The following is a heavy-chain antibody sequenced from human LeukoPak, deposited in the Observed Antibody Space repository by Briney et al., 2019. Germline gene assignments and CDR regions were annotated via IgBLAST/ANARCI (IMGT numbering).Heavy chain of an antibody. V-gene: IGHV3-74*01. CDR1: GFTFSSYW. D-gene: IGHD4-17*01. CDR2: INTDGSTT. J-gene: IGHJ5*02. CDR3: ARATVTRWFDP. Sequence: GGSLRLSCAASGFTFSSYWVHWVRQVPGKGLVWVSHINTDGSTTRYADSVKGRFTISRDNSKNTLYLQMNSLRAEDTAVYYCARATVTRWFDPWGQGTLVTVSS.